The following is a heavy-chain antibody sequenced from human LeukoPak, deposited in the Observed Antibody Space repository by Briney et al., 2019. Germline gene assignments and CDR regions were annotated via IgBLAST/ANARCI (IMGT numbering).Heavy chain of an antibody. J-gene: IGHJ4*02. CDR1: GFTFTSSA. CDR3: AADPYYYGSGSYYKKFDY. D-gene: IGHD3-10*01. V-gene: IGHV1-58*02. Sequence: TSVKVSCKASGFTFTSSAMQWVRQARGQRLEWIGWIVVGSGNTNYAQKFQERVTITRDMSTSTAYKELSSLRSEDTAVYYCAADPYYYGSGSYYKKFDYWGQGTLVTVSS. CDR2: IVVGSGNT.